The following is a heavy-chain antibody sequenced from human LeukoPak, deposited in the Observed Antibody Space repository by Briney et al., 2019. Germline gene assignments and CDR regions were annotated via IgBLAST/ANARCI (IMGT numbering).Heavy chain of an antibody. CDR1: GYTFTSYG. J-gene: IGHJ4*02. Sequence: ASVKFSCKASGYTFTSYGISWVRQAPGQGLEWMGWISAYNGNTNYAQKLQGRVTMTTDTSTSTAYMELRSLRSDDTAVYYCARVPLLWFGEFQVLFDYWGQGTLVTVSS. V-gene: IGHV1-18*01. CDR2: ISAYNGNT. D-gene: IGHD3-10*01. CDR3: ARVPLLWFGEFQVLFDY.